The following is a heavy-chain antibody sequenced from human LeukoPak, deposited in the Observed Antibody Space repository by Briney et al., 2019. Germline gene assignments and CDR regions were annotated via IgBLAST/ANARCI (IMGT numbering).Heavy chain of an antibody. CDR2: IYTSGST. CDR3: ARVGGGSGYDNFDY. V-gene: IGHV4-61*02. D-gene: IGHD5-12*01. CDR1: GGSISSGSYY. J-gene: IGHJ4*02. Sequence: SETLSLTCTVSGGSISSGSYYWSWIRQPAGKGLEWIGRIYTSGSTNYNPSLKSRVTISVDTSKNQFSLKLSSVTAADTAVYYCARVGGGSGYDNFDYWGQGTLVTVSS.